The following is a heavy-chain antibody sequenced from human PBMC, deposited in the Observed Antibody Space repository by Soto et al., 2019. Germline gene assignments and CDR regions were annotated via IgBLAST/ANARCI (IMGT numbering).Heavy chain of an antibody. CDR1: GFPFSGYW. Sequence: EVQLVQSGGGLVQPGGSLRLSCAASGFPFSGYWMHWVRQAPGKGLEWLARIESDGSTTDYADSVKGRFTISRDNAKSTLYLQMNSLRVDDTAVYYCARIPLRGLDVWGQGTTVTVSS. D-gene: IGHD2-21*01. CDR3: ARIPLRGLDV. J-gene: IGHJ6*02. V-gene: IGHV3-74*01. CDR2: IESDGSTT.